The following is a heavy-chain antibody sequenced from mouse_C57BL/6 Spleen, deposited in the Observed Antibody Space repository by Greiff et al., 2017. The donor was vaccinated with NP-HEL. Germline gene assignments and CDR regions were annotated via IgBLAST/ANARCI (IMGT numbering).Heavy chain of an antibody. CDR1: GYTFTSYW. V-gene: IGHV1-50*01. D-gene: IGHD3-2*01. CDR3: ARRQSVYFDY. J-gene: IGHJ2*01. CDR2: IDPSDSYT. Sequence: VQLQQSGAELVKPGASVKLSCKASGYTFTSYWMQWVKQRPGQGLEWIGEIDPSDSYTNYNQKFKGKAKLNVDTSSSTAYMQLSSLTSEDSAVYYCARRQSVYFDYWGQGTTLTVSS.